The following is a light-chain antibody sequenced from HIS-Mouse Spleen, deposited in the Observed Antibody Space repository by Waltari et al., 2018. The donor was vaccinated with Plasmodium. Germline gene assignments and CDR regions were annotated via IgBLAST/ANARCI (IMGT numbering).Light chain of an antibody. J-gene: IGLJ2*01. CDR1: SSDVGGYNY. V-gene: IGLV2-11*01. CDR2: DVS. CDR3: CSYAGSYTFVV. Sequence: QSALTQPRSVSGSPGQSVTISCTGTSSDVGGYNYVSWYQQHPGKATKLMLYDVSKRPSGVPDRFSGPKSGNTASLTISGLQAEDEADYYCCSYAGSYTFVVFGGGTKLTVL.